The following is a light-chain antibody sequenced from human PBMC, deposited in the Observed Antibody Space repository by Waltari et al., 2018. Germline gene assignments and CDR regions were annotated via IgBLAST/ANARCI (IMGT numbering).Light chain of an antibody. J-gene: IGKJ4*01. CDR2: GAS. Sequence: ETLMTQSPATLSVSPGERVTLSCRASQSVTSDLAWYQQKPGPAPRLLIHGASARATGIAARFSGSGSGTEFTLTVASMQSEDFAIYYCQQYNTWPLTFGGGTKVEI. V-gene: IGKV3-15*01. CDR3: QQYNTWPLT. CDR1: QSVTSD.